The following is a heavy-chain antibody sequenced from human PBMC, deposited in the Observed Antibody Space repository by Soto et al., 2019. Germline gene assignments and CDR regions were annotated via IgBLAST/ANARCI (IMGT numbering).Heavy chain of an antibody. CDR3: ARALAKHDYYYYGMDV. CDR2: INPNSGGT. CDR1: GYTFTGYY. V-gene: IGHV1-2*02. D-gene: IGHD3-3*02. Sequence: ASVKVSCKASGYTFTGYYMHWVRQAPGQGLEWMGWINPNSGGTNYAQKFQGRVTMTRDTSISTAYMELSRLRSDDTAVYYCARALAKHDYYYYGMDVWGQGTTVTVYS. J-gene: IGHJ6*02.